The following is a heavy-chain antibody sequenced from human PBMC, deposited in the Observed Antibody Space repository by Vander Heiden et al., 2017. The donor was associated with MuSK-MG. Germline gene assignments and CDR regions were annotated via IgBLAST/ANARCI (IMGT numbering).Heavy chain of an antibody. CDR2: ISGSGGST. CDR1: GFPFSSYA. V-gene: IGHV3-23*01. D-gene: IGHD4-17*01. J-gene: IGHJ4*02. CDR3: ASDDYGDYQRPFDY. Sequence: EVQLLESGGGLVQPGGSLRLSCAASGFPFSSYAMSWVRQAPGKGLEWVSAISGSGGSTYYADSVKGRFTISRDNSKNTLYLQMNSLRAEDTAVYYCASDDYGDYQRPFDYWGQGTLVTVSS.